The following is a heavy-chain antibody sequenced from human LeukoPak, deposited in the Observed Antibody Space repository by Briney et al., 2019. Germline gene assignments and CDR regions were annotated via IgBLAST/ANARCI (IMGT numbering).Heavy chain of an antibody. CDR1: DGSISSSRYY. J-gene: IGHJ3*02. Sequence: SETLSLTCTAPDGSISSSRYYWGWIRQPPGKGLEWIGSIYYSGSTYYNPSLKSRVTISVDTSKNQFSLKLSSATAADTAVYYCAGGLRYFDWLSPRDAFDIWGQGTMVTVSS. CDR3: AGGLRYFDWLSPRDAFDI. D-gene: IGHD3-9*01. V-gene: IGHV4-39*01. CDR2: IYYSGST.